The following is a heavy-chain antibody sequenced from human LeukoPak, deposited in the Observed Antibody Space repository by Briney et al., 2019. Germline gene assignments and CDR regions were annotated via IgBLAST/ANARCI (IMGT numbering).Heavy chain of an antibody. Sequence: SETLSVTCTVSGGSISSSSYYWGRIRQPPGEGLEWIGSIYYSGSTYYNPSLKSRLIISVDTSKNQFSLKLSSVTAADTAVYYCANADRFCSDGSCHVPDAFDFWGQGTMVTVSS. CDR2: IYYSGST. CDR3: ANADRFCSDGSCHVPDAFDF. J-gene: IGHJ3*01. D-gene: IGHD2-15*01. V-gene: IGHV4-39*07. CDR1: GGSISSSSYY.